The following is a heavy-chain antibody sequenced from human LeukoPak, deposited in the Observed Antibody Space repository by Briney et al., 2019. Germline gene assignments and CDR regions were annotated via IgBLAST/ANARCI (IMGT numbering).Heavy chain of an antibody. CDR3: ARRGHYDSKAFDI. V-gene: IGHV4-59*01. CDR2: IYYSGST. CDR1: GGSISSYY. D-gene: IGHD3-22*01. Sequence: SETLSLTCTVSGGSISSYYWSWIRQPPGKGLEWIGYIYYSGSTNYNPSLKSRVTISVDTSKNQFSLKLSSVTAADTAVYYCARRGHYDSKAFDIWGQGTMVTVSS. J-gene: IGHJ3*02.